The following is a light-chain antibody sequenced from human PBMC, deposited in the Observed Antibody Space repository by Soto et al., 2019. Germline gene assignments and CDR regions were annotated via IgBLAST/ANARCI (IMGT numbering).Light chain of an antibody. Sequence: EIVMTQSPASLSVSPGDGATLSCRASQTLAINLAWYQQKPGQGPRLLIHGASTRAAGVPARFSGSGSGTAFSLTISGLQSADFAVYYCQQYHNWSPQYTFGQGTKLQIK. CDR1: QTLAIN. CDR3: QQYHNWSPQYT. J-gene: IGKJ2*01. V-gene: IGKV3-15*01. CDR2: GAS.